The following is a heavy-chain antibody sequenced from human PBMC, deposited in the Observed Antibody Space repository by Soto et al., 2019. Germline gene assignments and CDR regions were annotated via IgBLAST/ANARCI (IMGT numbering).Heavy chain of an antibody. CDR3: ARCIRGYYDSSGYLYFDY. V-gene: IGHV5-51*01. Sequence: GESLKISCKGSGYSFTSYWIGWVRQMPGKGLEWMGIIYPGDSDTRYSPSFQGQVTISADKSISTAYLQWSSLKASDTAMYYCARCIRGYYDSSGYLYFDYWGQGTLVTVSS. J-gene: IGHJ4*02. CDR2: IYPGDSDT. CDR1: GYSFTSYW. D-gene: IGHD3-22*01.